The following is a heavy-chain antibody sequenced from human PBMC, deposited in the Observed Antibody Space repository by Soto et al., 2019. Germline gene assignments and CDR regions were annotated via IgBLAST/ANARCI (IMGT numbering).Heavy chain of an antibody. D-gene: IGHD2-15*01. CDR2: TYYRSRWYS. CDR1: GDTVSSNSVA. V-gene: IGHV6-1*01. CDR3: ARSEEDSDYYYYGMDV. Sequence: SQTLSLTCVGSGDTVSSNSVAWNWVRQSPSRGLEWLGRTYYRSRWYSDYAVSVRSRIDINADTSKNQVSLQLNSVTPEDTAVYYCARSEEDSDYYYYGMDVWGQGTMVTVSS. J-gene: IGHJ6*02.